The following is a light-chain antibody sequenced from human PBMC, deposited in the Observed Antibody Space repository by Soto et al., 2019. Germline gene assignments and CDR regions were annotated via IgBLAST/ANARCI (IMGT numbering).Light chain of an antibody. Sequence: EIVLTQSPGTLSLSPGERATLSCRASQSVSSSYSAWYQQKPGQAPRLLIYGASSRATGIPDRFSGSGSGTDFTLTISRLEPEDFAVYYCQQYGSSPPVTFGQGTKVEIK. CDR2: GAS. J-gene: IGKJ1*01. CDR3: QQYGSSPPVT. V-gene: IGKV3-20*01. CDR1: QSVSSSY.